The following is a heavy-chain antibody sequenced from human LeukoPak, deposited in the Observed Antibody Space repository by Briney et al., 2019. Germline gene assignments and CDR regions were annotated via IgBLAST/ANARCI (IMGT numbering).Heavy chain of an antibody. CDR3: AKRGVVIRVFLVGFHKEAYYFDS. D-gene: IGHD3-10*01. CDR1: GITLGNYG. Sequence: PGGSQRLSCAVSGITLGNYGMSWVRQPPGKGLEWVAGISDSGGSTNYADSVKGRFTISRDTPRNTLYLQMNSLRAEDTAVYFCAKRGVVIRVFLVGFHKEAYYFDSWGQGALVTVSS. CDR2: ISDSGGST. V-gene: IGHV3-23*01. J-gene: IGHJ4*02.